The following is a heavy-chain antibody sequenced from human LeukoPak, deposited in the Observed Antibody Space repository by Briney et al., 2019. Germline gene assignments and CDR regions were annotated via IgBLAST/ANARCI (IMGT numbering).Heavy chain of an antibody. J-gene: IGHJ4*02. V-gene: IGHV4-59*08. CDR1: GGSISTYY. Sequence: PSETLSLTCTVSGGSISTYYWSWVRQPPGKGLEWIGSIYHSGSTFYNPSLKSRVTISVDTSKNQFSLKLSSVTAADTAVYYCARRDGGFDYWGQGTLVTVSS. CDR3: ARRDGGFDY. CDR2: IYHSGST.